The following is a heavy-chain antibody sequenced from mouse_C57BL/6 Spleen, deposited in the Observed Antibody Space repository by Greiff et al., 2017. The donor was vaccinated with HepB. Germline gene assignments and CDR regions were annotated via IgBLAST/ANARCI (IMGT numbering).Heavy chain of an antibody. CDR1: GFTFSNYW. CDR2: IRLKSDNYAT. Sequence: EVKLEESGGGLVQPGGSMKLSCVASGFTFSNYWMNWVRQSPEKGIEWVAQIRLKSDNYATHYAESVKGWFTISRDDSKSSVYLQMNNLSAEDTGIYYCTEGVYGNSSAWFAYWGQGTLVTVSA. J-gene: IGHJ3*01. V-gene: IGHV6-3*01. D-gene: IGHD1-1*01. CDR3: TEGVYGNSSAWFAY.